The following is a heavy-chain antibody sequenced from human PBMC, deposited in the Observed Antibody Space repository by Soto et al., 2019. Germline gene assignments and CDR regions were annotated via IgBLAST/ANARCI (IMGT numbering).Heavy chain of an antibody. CDR3: ARDGYSRYAFDI. CDR1: GYSISSSNW. CDR2: IYYSGTT. V-gene: IGHV4-28*03. J-gene: IGHJ3*02. D-gene: IGHD4-4*01. Sequence: SETLSLTCAVSGYSISSSNWWGWIRQPPGKGLEWIGYIYYSGTTYYNPSLKSRVTMSVDTSKNQFSLKLSSVTAADTAVYYCARDGYSRYAFDIWGQGTMVTVSS.